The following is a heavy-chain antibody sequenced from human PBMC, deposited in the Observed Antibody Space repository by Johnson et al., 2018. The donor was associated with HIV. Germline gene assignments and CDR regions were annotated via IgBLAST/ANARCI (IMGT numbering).Heavy chain of an antibody. CDR3: ARIHSSSSLSGFDI. Sequence: QVQLVESGGNLVKPGGSLRLSCAASGFSFSDYYMTWIRQAPGKGLEWVSYITSSGTSYCADSVKGRFTISRDNAKSSLYLQMNSLKAEDTAVYYCARIHSSSSLSGFDIWGQGTMVTVSS. CDR1: GFSFSDYY. D-gene: IGHD6-6*01. J-gene: IGHJ3*02. V-gene: IGHV3-11*04. CDR2: ITSSGTS.